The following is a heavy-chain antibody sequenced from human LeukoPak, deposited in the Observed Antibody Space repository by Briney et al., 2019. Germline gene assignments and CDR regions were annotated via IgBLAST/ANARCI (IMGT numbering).Heavy chain of an antibody. V-gene: IGHV4-59*01. J-gene: IGHJ5*02. CDR2: IYYSGST. D-gene: IGHD1-1*01. CDR1: GGSISSYY. Sequence: SETLSLTCTVSGGSISSYYWSWIRQPPGRGLEWIGYIYYSGSTNYNPSLKSRVTISVDTSKNQFSLKLNSVTAADTAVYYCARDPRGGTSRDNWFDPWGQGTLVTVSS. CDR3: ARDPRGGTSRDNWFDP.